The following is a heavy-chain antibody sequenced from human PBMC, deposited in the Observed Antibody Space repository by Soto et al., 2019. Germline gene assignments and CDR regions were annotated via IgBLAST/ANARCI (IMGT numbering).Heavy chain of an antibody. CDR1: GYTFTSYA. CDR2: INAGNGNT. V-gene: IGHV1-3*01. Sequence: ASVKVSCKASGYTFTSYAMHWVRQAPGQRLEWMGWINAGNGNTKYSQKFQGRVTITRDASASTAYMELSSLRSEDTAEYYCARDPFSYAWGSYRYTVRQFDCRGQGTLVTASS. D-gene: IGHD3-16*02. CDR3: ARDPFSYAWGSYRYTVRQFDC. J-gene: IGHJ4*02.